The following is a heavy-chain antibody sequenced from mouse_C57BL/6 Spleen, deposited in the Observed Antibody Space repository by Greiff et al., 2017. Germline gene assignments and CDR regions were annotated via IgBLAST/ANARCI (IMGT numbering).Heavy chain of an antibody. Sequence: VQLQQSGAELVRPGASVKLSCKASGYTFTDYYINWVKQRPGQVLEWIARIYPGSGNTYYNEKFKGKATLTAEKSSSTAYMQLSSLTSEDSAVYFCASQAHVRGHFDVWGTGTTVTVSS. D-gene: IGHD1-3*01. CDR2: IYPGSGNT. CDR1: GYTFTDYY. V-gene: IGHV1-76*01. J-gene: IGHJ1*03. CDR3: ASQAHVRGHFDV.